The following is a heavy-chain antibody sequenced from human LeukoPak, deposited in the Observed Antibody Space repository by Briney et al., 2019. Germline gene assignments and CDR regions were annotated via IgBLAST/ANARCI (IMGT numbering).Heavy chain of an antibody. CDR2: LSWDSANI. Sequence: GGSLRLSCAASGFTFHDYAMHWVRQAPGQGLEWVSGLSWDSANIGYAASVKGRFTISRDNAKNSLYLQMNSLRVEDAALYYCAKSPYYYDSSGSPFDFWGQGTLVTVSS. CDR1: GFTFHDYA. CDR3: AKSPYYYDSSGSPFDF. V-gene: IGHV3-9*01. D-gene: IGHD3-22*01. J-gene: IGHJ4*02.